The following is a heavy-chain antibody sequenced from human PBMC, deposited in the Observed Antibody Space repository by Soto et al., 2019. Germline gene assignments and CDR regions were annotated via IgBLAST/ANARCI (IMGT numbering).Heavy chain of an antibody. Sequence: SGGSLRLSCAAPGFSFSSYGMHWVRQAPGKGLEWVAVIWYDGSDTYYADSVKGRFTISRDNSKNTLYLQMNSLRVEDTAVHYCARDQGDGWGQGTLVTVSS. V-gene: IGHV3-33*01. J-gene: IGHJ4*02. CDR1: GFSFSSYG. D-gene: IGHD2-21*02. CDR2: IWYDGSDT. CDR3: ARDQGDG.